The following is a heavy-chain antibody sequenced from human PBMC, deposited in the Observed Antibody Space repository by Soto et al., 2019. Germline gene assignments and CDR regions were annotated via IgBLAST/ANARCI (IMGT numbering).Heavy chain of an antibody. D-gene: IGHD2-15*01. CDR1: GASLSSYY. CDR2: MHYSGST. J-gene: IGHJ4*02. Sequence: QVHLQESGPGLVNPSETLSLTCTVSGASLSSYYWSWIRQAPGKGLEWIGYMHYSGSTTYNPSLKSRGTISVDTSKNQFSLTLSAMTAADAAVYYCASFVGYCSGGSCQTDDYWGPGTLVTVSS. V-gene: IGHV4-59*01. CDR3: ASFVGYCSGGSCQTDDY.